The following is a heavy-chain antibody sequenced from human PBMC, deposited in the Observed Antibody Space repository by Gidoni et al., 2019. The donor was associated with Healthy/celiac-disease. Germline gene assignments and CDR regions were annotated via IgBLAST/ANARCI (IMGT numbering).Heavy chain of an antibody. CDR1: GFTFSSYA. CDR2: SSGSGGST. D-gene: IGHD1-26*01. Sequence: EVQLLESGGGLVQPGGSLRLSCAASGFTFSSYAMSWVRQAPGKGLEWVSASSGSGGSTYYADSVKGRFTISRDNSKNTLYLQMNSLRAEDTAVYYCAERGMGPDPAADYWGQGTLVTVSS. V-gene: IGHV3-23*01. J-gene: IGHJ4*02. CDR3: AERGMGPDPAADY.